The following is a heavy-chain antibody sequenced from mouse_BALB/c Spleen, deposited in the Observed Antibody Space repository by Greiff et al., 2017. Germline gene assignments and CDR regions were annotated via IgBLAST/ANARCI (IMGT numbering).Heavy chain of an antibody. D-gene: IGHD2-14*01. CDR1: GFAFSSYD. CDR3: ARHVGRYASYWYFDV. J-gene: IGHJ1*01. CDR2: ISSGGGST. Sequence: EVKVEESGGGLVKPGGSLKLSCAASGFAFSSYDMSWVRQTPEKRLAWVAYISSGGGSTYYPDTVKGRFTISRDNAKNTLYLQMSSLKSEDTAMYYCARHVGRYASYWYFDVWGAGTTVTVSS. V-gene: IGHV5-12-1*01.